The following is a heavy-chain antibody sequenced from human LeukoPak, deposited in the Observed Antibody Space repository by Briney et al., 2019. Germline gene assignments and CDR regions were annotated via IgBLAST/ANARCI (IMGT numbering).Heavy chain of an antibody. Sequence: ESLKISCKGSGYSFTKYWIGWVRQMPGKGLEWMGIIYLGDSDTRYSPSFQGQVTISADKSVSTAYLQWSSLKASDTAMYYCARHVKDTSGFYYPDFDFWGQGTLVTVSS. CDR1: GYSFTKYW. CDR3: ARHVKDTSGFYYPDFDF. D-gene: IGHD3-22*01. J-gene: IGHJ4*02. CDR2: IYLGDSDT. V-gene: IGHV5-51*01.